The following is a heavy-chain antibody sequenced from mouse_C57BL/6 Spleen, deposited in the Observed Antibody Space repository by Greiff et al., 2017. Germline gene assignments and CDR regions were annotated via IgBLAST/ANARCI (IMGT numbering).Heavy chain of an antibody. CDR3: ARGAVVAPFAMDY. CDR1: GFTFSDYY. J-gene: IGHJ4*01. CDR2: INSDGSST. D-gene: IGHD1-1*01. V-gene: IGHV5-16*01. Sequence: EVKLVESEGGLVQPGSSMKLSCTASGFTFSDYYMAWVRQVPEKGLEWVANINSDGSSTYYLDSLKSRFIISRDNAKNILYLQMSSLKSEDTATYYCARGAVVAPFAMDYWGQGTSVTVSS.